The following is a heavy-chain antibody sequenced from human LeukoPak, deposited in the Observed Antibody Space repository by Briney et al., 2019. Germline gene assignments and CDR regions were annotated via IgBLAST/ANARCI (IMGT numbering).Heavy chain of an antibody. CDR1: GGTFSSYA. V-gene: IGHV1-69*06. CDR3: ARDYSEQLVLGY. Sequence: SVKVSCKAAGGTFSSYAISWVRQAPGQGLEWMGGIIPIFGTANYAQKFQGRVTITADKSTSTAYMELSSLRSEDTAVYYCARDYSEQLVLGYWGQGTLVTVSS. CDR2: IIPIFGTA. D-gene: IGHD6-13*01. J-gene: IGHJ4*02.